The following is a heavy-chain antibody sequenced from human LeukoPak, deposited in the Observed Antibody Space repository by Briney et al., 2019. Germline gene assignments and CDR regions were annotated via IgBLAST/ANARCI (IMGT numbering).Heavy chain of an antibody. J-gene: IGHJ5*02. CDR3: ARALSHCSSTGCYVPFDP. CDR2: INTDGSST. V-gene: IGHV3-74*01. Sequence: GGSLRLSCEASGFTFSTYWMHWVRQAPGKGLVWVSHINTDGSSTTYVDSGKGRFTISRDNAKNTLYLQMNSLRAEDTAVYYCARALSHCSSTGCYVPFDPWGQGTLVTVSS. CDR1: GFTFSTYW. D-gene: IGHD2-2*01.